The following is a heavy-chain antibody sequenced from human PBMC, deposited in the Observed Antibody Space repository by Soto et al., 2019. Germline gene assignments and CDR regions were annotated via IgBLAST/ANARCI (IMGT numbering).Heavy chain of an antibody. CDR1: GFTFSSSW. Sequence: GGSLRLSCTASGFTFSSSWMHWVRQPPGKGLMWVSRINNDGSSTTYADSVKGRFTISRDNAKNTLYLQMTSLRVEDTAVYYCARITAPNDYWGQGTLVTVSS. D-gene: IGHD6-13*01. J-gene: IGHJ4*02. CDR3: ARITAPNDY. V-gene: IGHV3-74*01. CDR2: INNDGSST.